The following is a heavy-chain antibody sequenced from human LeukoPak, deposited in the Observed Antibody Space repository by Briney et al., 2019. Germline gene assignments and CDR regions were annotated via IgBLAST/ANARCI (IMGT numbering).Heavy chain of an antibody. J-gene: IGHJ4*02. Sequence: SETLSLTCTVSDDSITIYYWSWIRQPPGKGLEWIGYIDHTGITNYNPSLNSRVTISRDTSKNHFSLELSSATAADTAVYYCARRGSLVYRYFDYWGQGTLVTVSS. CDR1: DDSITIYY. CDR2: IDHTGIT. V-gene: IGHV4-59*01. D-gene: IGHD2/OR15-2a*01. CDR3: ARRGSLVYRYFDY.